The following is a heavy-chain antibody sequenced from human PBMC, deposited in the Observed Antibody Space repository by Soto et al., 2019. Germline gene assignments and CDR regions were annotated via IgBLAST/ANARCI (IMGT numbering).Heavy chain of an antibody. D-gene: IGHD3-3*01. Sequence: ASVKVSCKASGYTFTSYDINWVRQATGQGLEWIGWMNPNSGNTGYAQKFQGRVTMTRNTSISTAYMELSSLRSEDTAVDYCARGRYYDFWSGHDAFDIWGQGTMVTVSS. CDR1: GYTFTSYD. CDR3: ARGRYYDFWSGHDAFDI. J-gene: IGHJ3*02. CDR2: MNPNSGNT. V-gene: IGHV1-8*01.